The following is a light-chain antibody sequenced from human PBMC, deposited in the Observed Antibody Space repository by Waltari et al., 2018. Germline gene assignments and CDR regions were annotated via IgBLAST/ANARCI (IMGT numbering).Light chain of an antibody. CDR1: QGISSY. J-gene: IGKJ5*01. CDR2: TAS. Sequence: IQLTQSPSSLSASVGDRVTITCRARQGISSYLAWYQQKPGKAPKLLIHTASTLQSGVPSRFSGSGSGTDFTLSISSLQPEDFATYYCQQRNSYPITCGQGTRLEIK. V-gene: IGKV1-9*01. CDR3: QQRNSYPIT.